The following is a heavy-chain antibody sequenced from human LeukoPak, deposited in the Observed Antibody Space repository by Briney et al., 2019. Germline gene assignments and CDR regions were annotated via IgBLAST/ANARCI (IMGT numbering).Heavy chain of an antibody. V-gene: IGHV1-18*01. Sequence: GASVKVYCKASGYTFTSYGISWVRQAPGQGLEWMGWISAYNGNTNYAQKLQGRVTMTTDTSTSTAYMELRSLRSDDTAVYYCARDVDTAMVSWWFDPWGQGTLVTVSS. CDR3: ARDVDTAMVSWWFDP. CDR2: ISAYNGNT. J-gene: IGHJ5*02. D-gene: IGHD5-18*01. CDR1: GYTFTSYG.